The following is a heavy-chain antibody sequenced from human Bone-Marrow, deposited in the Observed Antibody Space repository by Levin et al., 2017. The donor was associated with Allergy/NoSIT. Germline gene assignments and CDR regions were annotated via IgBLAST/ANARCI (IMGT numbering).Heavy chain of an antibody. CDR1: GYTFTDYY. D-gene: IGHD4-23*01. Sequence: ASVKVSCKASGYTFTDYYLHWVRQAPGQGLEWMGRINPNSGGTNYPQKFQGRVTMTRDTSIGTAYMELSRLRSDDTALYYCARGSGQPRPKQRTVAYWFLDLWGRGTLVSVSS. V-gene: IGHV1-2*06. J-gene: IGHJ2*01. CDR2: INPNSGGT. CDR3: ARGSGQPRPKQRTVAYWFLDL.